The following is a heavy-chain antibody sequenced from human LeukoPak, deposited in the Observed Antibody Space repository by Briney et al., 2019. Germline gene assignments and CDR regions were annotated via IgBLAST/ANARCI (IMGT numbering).Heavy chain of an antibody. Sequence: GGSLRLSCAASGFTFSSYWMTWVRQAPGKGLEWVANIKQDGSGKYYVDSVKGRFTVSRDNAKNSLYLQMSNLRAEDTAVYYCAPLRNDGSYRGIKGGGQGTLVTVSS. CDR2: IKQDGSGK. J-gene: IGHJ4*02. CDR3: APLRNDGSYRGIKG. D-gene: IGHD1-26*01. CDR1: GFTFSSYW. V-gene: IGHV3-7*01.